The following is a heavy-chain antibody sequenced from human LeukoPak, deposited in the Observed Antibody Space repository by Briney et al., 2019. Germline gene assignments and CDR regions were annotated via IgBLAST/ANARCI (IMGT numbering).Heavy chain of an antibody. D-gene: IGHD1-26*01. V-gene: IGHV1-18*01. J-gene: IGHJ4*02. CDR2: ISPYDGNT. CDR3: ARGGPPGGSGSYSDY. CDR1: GYAFINYG. Sequence: ASVKVSCKASGYAFINYGITWVRQAPGQGLEWMAWISPYDGNTDYAQKLQGRVTVTTDTSTSTAYMELRSLRSDDTAVYYCARGGPPGGSGSYSDYWGQGTLVTVSS.